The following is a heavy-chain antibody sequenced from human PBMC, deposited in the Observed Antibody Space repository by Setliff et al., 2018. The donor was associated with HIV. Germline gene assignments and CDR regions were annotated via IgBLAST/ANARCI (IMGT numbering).Heavy chain of an antibody. CDR2: INHSGRT. J-gene: IGHJ6*03. CDR3: VRVSCSSWYSIPRNYYYSMDV. D-gene: IGHD6-13*01. CDR1: GGSFSGYC. Sequence: SETLSLTCAVYGGSFSGYCWSWIRQPPGKGLEWIGEINHSGRTKYNPSLKSRVTTSVDTSKNQFSLRLSSVTAADTAVYYCVRVSCSSWYSIPRNYYYSMDVWGQGTMVTVSS. V-gene: IGHV4-34*01.